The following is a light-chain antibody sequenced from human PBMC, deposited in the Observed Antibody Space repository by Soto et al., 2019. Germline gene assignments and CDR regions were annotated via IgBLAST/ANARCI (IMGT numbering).Light chain of an antibody. CDR3: QQSYSTPWT. CDR1: QSISTY. CDR2: AAS. V-gene: IGKV1-39*01. Sequence: IQLTQSPSSLSAFVGDRVTITCRASQSISTYLNWYQQKPGKAPKLLIYAASSLQSGVPSRFSGSGSGTDFTLTISSLQPEGFATYYCQQSYSTPWTFGQGTKVDIK. J-gene: IGKJ1*01.